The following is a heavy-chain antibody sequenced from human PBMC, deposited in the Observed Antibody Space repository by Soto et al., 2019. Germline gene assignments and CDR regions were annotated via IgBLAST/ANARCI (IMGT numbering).Heavy chain of an antibody. J-gene: IGHJ6*02. Sequence: ASVKVSCKASGGTFSSHAMSWVRQAPGQGLEWMGGIIPIFRTANYAQNLQGRVTITADESTSTAYMELSSLRSEDTAVYYCARHEQFYYYYYGMDVWGQGTAVTVSS. CDR3: ARHEQFYYYYYGMDV. CDR2: IIPIFRTA. CDR1: GGTFSSHA. D-gene: IGHD4-4*01. V-gene: IGHV1-69*13.